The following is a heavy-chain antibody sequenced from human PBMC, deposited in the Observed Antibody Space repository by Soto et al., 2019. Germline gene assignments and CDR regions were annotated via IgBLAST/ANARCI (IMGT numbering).Heavy chain of an antibody. CDR2: IYYSGST. CDR1: GGSISSSSYY. Sequence: PSETLSLTCTVSGGSISSSSYYWGWIRQPPGKGLEWIGSIYYSGSTYYNPSLKSRVTISVDTSKNQFSQKLSSVTAADTAVYYCARSHYDFWSGYYEMSYFDYWGQGTLVTVSS. J-gene: IGHJ4*02. CDR3: ARSHYDFWSGYYEMSYFDY. V-gene: IGHV4-39*01. D-gene: IGHD3-3*01.